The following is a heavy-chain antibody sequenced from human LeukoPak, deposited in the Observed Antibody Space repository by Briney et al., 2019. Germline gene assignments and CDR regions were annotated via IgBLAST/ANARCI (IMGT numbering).Heavy chain of an antibody. Sequence: GGPLRLSCAPSGFTFDDYAMHWVRQAPGKGLEWVSGISWNSGSIGYADSVKGRFTISRDNAKNSLYLQMNSLRAEDTALYYCAKDLSSGWYGDAFDIWGQGTMVTVSS. CDR3: AKDLSSGWYGDAFDI. D-gene: IGHD6-19*01. V-gene: IGHV3-9*01. J-gene: IGHJ3*02. CDR1: GFTFDDYA. CDR2: ISWNSGSI.